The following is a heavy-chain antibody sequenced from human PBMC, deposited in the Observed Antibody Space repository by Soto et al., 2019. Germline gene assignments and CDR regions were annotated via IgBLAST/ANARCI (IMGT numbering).Heavy chain of an antibody. Sequence: QPGGSLRLSCAASGFIFSNHEMNWVRQAPGKGLEWLSYISSSGSTTYYADSIKGRFTISRDNAKNSLYLQMNSLRGDDTAIYYCAGTWSTGWSAQIDYWGQGTLVTVSS. D-gene: IGHD6-19*01. CDR2: ISSSGSTT. CDR3: AGTWSTGWSAQIDY. V-gene: IGHV3-48*03. J-gene: IGHJ4*02. CDR1: GFIFSNHE.